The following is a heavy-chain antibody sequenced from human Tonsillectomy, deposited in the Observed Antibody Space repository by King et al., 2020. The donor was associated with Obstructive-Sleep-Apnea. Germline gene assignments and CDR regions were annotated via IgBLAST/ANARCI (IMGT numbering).Heavy chain of an antibody. CDR3: ARFYYNSSGYYYYFDY. V-gene: IGHV4-59*01. Sequence: QLQESGPGLVKPSETLSLTCTVSGGSISSYYWSWIRQPPGKGLEWIGYIYYSGSTNYNPSLKSRITISADTSKNQFSLKLSSVTAADTAVYYCARFYYNSSGYYYYFDYWGQGTLVTVSS. D-gene: IGHD3-22*01. J-gene: IGHJ4*02. CDR2: IYYSGST. CDR1: GGSISSYY.